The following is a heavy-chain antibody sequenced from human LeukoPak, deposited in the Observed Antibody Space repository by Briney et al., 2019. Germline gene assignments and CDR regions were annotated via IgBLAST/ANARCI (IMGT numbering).Heavy chain of an antibody. CDR2: IWYDGSNK. CDR3: ARGPYYGGPGDYYYGMDV. D-gene: IGHD4-23*01. V-gene: IGHV3-33*01. J-gene: IGHJ6*02. Sequence: GGSPRLSCAASGFTFSIYGMHWVRQPPGKGLEWVAVIWYDGSNKYCADSVKGRFTISRDNSKNTLYLQMNSLRADDTAVYYCARGPYYGGPGDYYYGMDVWGQGTTVTVSS. CDR1: GFTFSIYG.